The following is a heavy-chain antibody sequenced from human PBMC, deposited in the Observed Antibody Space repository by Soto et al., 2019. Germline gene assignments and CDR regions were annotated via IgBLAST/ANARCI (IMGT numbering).Heavy chain of an antibody. CDR1: GFTFSSYA. J-gene: IGHJ6*02. V-gene: IGHV3-30-3*01. Sequence: GGSLRLSCAASGFTFSSYAMHWVRQAPGKGLEWVAVISYDGSNKYYADSVKGRFTISRDNSKNTLYPQMNSLRAEDTAVYYCARDGPPDYYYGMDVWGQGTTVTVSS. CDR3: ARDGPPDYYYGMDV. CDR2: ISYDGSNK.